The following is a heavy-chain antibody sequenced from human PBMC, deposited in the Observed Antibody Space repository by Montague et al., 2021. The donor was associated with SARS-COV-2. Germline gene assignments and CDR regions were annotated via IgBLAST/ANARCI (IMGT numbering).Heavy chain of an antibody. Sequence: SETLSLTCTVFGYSISSGYFWAWLRQPPGKGLEWIGSIYHAGYIHYNPSLKSRVSISIDTSRNQISLRVTDVAAADTAVYYCARAPCVGDCNSLAIWFGPWGQGTLVSVSS. CDR2: IYHAGYI. D-gene: IGHD2-21*02. CDR1: GYSISSGYF. CDR3: ARAPCVGDCNSLAIWFGP. J-gene: IGHJ5*02. V-gene: IGHV4-38-2*02.